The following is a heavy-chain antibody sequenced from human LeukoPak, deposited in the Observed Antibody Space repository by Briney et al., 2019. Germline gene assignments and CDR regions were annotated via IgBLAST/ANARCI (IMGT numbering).Heavy chain of an antibody. D-gene: IGHD6-13*01. CDR1: GFTFSSYG. V-gene: IGHV3-33*01. J-gene: IGHJ6*02. CDR3: AREGSLRIAAAGSYYYGMDV. CDR2: IWYDGSNK. Sequence: GSLRLSCAASGFTFSSYGMHWVRQAPGKGLEWVAVIWYDGSNKYYADSVKGRFTISRDNSKNTLYLQMNSLRAEDTAVYYCAREGSLRIAAAGSYYYGMDVWGQGTTVTVSS.